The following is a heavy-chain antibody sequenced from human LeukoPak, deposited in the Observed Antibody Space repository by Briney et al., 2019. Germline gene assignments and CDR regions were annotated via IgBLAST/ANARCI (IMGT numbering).Heavy chain of an antibody. V-gene: IGHV1-69*13. CDR3: ARDNNTAMAGWEAHYYYYYMDV. CDR1: GYTFTGYY. Sequence: GASVKVSCKASGYTFTGYYMHWVRQAPGQGLEWMGGIIPIFGTANYAQKFQGRVTITADESTSTAYMELSSLRSEDTAVYYCARDNNTAMAGWEAHYYYYYMDVWGKGTTVTISS. CDR2: IIPIFGTA. D-gene: IGHD5-18*01. J-gene: IGHJ6*03.